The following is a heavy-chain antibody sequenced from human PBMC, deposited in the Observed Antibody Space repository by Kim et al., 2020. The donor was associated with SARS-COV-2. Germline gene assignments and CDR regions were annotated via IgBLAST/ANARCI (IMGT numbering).Heavy chain of an antibody. V-gene: IGHV3-11*03. CDR3: ARLDEESWFDP. J-gene: IGHJ5*02. Sequence: TNYADSVKGRITISRDNAKNSLYLQMNSLRAEDTAVYYCARLDEESWFDPWGQGTLVTVSS. CDR2: T.